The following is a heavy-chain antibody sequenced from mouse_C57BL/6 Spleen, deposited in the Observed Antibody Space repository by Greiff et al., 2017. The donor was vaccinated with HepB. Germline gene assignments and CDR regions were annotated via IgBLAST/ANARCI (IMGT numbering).Heavy chain of an antibody. D-gene: IGHD1-1*01. J-gene: IGHJ4*01. CDR3: ARWSVYYGDYYAMDY. CDR2: INPNNGGT. Sequence: EVQLQQSGPELVKPGASVKMSCKASGYTFTDYNMHWVKQSHGKSLEWIGYINPNNGGTSYNQKFKGKATLTVNKSSRTAYMELRSLTSEDSAFYYCARWSVYYGDYYAMDYWGQGTSVTVSS. CDR1: GYTFTDYN. V-gene: IGHV1-22*01.